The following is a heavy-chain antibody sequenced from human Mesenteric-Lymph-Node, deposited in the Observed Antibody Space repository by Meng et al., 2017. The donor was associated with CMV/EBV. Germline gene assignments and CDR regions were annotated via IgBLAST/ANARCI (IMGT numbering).Heavy chain of an antibody. CDR3: ARGSSYDILTGYFDY. CDR1: GGSFSGYY. Sequence: QGDVHQWGAGLLKPSEPLSVTCAVYGGSFSGYYWNWIRQSPEKGLEWIGEINHSGSTTYNPSFTSRIIISVDTSTNQISLNMCSVTAADTAVYYCARGSSYDILTGYFDYWGQGALVTVSS. J-gene: IGHJ4*02. V-gene: IGHV4-34*01. D-gene: IGHD3-9*01. CDR2: INHSGST.